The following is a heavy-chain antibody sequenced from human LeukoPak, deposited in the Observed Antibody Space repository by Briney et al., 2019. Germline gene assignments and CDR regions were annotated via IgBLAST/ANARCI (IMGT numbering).Heavy chain of an antibody. J-gene: IGHJ4*02. CDR2: ISGSGGST. CDR3: AKESYYCSSTSCYSDF. V-gene: IGHV3-23*01. D-gene: IGHD2-2*01. CDR1: GFTFSSYA. Sequence: PGGSLRLSCAASGFTFSSYAMSWVRQAPGKGLEGVSAISGSGGSTYYADSVKGRFTISRDNSKNTLYLQMNSLRAEDTAVYYCAKESYYCSSTSCYSDFGGQGTLVTVSS.